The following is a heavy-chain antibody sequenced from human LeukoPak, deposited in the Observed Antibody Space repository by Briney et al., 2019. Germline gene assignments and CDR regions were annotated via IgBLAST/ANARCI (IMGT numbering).Heavy chain of an antibody. CDR2: ISSSSSTI. D-gene: IGHD3-16*01. CDR3: ATFESTDYYYYMDV. V-gene: IGHV3-48*04. CDR1: GFTFSSYS. J-gene: IGHJ6*03. Sequence: GGSLRLSCAASGFTFSSYSMNWVRQAPGKGLEWVSYISSSSSTIYYADSVKGRFTISRDNAKNSLYLQMNSLRAEDTAAYYCATFESTDYYYYMDVWGKGTTVTVSS.